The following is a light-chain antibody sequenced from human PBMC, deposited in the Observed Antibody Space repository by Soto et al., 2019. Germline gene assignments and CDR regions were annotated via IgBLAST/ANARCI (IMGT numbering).Light chain of an antibody. CDR3: QQSYSTPYT. CDR2: AAS. J-gene: IGKJ2*01. CDR1: QSIRSY. V-gene: IGKV1-39*01. Sequence: DIQMPQSPSSLSASVGDRVTITCRASQSIRSYLNWYQQKPGKAPKLLIYAASSLQSGVPSRFSGCGSGTDFTLTISSLQPEDFATYDCQQSYSTPYTFGQGTKLEIK.